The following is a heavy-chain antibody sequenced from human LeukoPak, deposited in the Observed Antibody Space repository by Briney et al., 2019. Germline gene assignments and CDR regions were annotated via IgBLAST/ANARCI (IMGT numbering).Heavy chain of an antibody. CDR3: ARPLSLGYCSGGTCYGRGAWFDR. J-gene: IGHJ5*02. Sequence: SETLSLTCAVSGGSISSSNWWSWVRQPPGKGLEWIGQIYRSGSTNYNPSLKSRVTISVDKSKNQFSLKLRSVTAADTAVYYCARPLSLGYCSGGTCYGRGAWFDRWGQGTLVTVSS. CDR2: IYRSGST. V-gene: IGHV4-4*02. D-gene: IGHD2-15*01. CDR1: GGSISSSNW.